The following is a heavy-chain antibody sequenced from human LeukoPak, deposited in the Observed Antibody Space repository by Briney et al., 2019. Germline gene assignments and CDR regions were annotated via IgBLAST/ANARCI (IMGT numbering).Heavy chain of an antibody. V-gene: IGHV1-8*01. D-gene: IGHD2-15*01. J-gene: IGHJ4*02. CDR3: ARGYCSGGSCSESFDY. CDR2: MNPNSGNT. CDR1: GYTFTSYD. Sequence: GASVKVSCKASGYTFTSYDINWVRQATGQGLEWMAWMNPNSGNTGYAQKFQGRVTMTRNTSISTAYMELSSLRSEDTAVYYCARGYCSGGSCSESFDYWGQGTLVTVSS.